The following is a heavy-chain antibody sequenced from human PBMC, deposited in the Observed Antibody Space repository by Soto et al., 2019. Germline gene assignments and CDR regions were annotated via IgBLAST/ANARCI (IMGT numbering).Heavy chain of an antibody. J-gene: IGHJ6*02. CDR2: ISYDGRSE. CDR3: AKDLDVVMVLSATRGLDV. D-gene: IGHD2-15*01. Sequence: PGGSLRLSCVASGFTFSNFGMHWVRQAPGKGLEWVAGISYDGRSEYYVDSVRGRFTLSRDNSKNTLSLQMISLRPEDTGVYYCAKDLDVVMVLSATRGLDVWGQGTTVTVSS. CDR1: GFTFSNFG. V-gene: IGHV3-30*18.